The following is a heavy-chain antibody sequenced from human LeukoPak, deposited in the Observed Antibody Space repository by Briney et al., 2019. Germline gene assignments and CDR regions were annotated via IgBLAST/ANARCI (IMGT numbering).Heavy chain of an antibody. CDR3: ARGRYSYGYWYFDY. CDR2: INHSGST. Sequence: SETLSLICAVYGGSYSGYYWSWIRQPPAKGLEWIGEINHSGSTNYNPSLKSRVTISVDTSKNQFSLKLSSVTAADTAVYYCARGRYSYGYWYFDYWGQGTLVTVSS. V-gene: IGHV4-34*01. J-gene: IGHJ4*02. CDR1: GGSYSGYY. D-gene: IGHD5-18*01.